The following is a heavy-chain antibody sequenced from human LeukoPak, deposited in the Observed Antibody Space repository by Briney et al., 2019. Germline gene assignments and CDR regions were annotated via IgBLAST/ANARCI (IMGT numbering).Heavy chain of an antibody. CDR3: ASGGGYSSAWHSSDY. Sequence: PGGSLRLSCAASGFTFSSYSMSWVRQAPGKGLVWVSIIYSDGRTYYADSVKGRFTISRDNSKNTMYLQMNSLRAEDTAVYYCASGGGYSSAWHSSDYWGQGTLVTVSS. J-gene: IGHJ4*02. CDR1: GFTFSSYS. V-gene: IGHV3-53*01. D-gene: IGHD6-19*01. CDR2: IYSDGRT.